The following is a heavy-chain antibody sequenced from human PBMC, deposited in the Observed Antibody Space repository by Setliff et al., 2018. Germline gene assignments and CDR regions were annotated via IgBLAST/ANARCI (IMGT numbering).Heavy chain of an antibody. D-gene: IGHD2-15*01. CDR2: IYPGNSDT. CDR3: ARVVGADGIGIDY. V-gene: IGHV5-51*01. Sequence: GESLKISCKGSGYSFTSNWIAWVRQMPGKGLECMGIIYPGNSDTRYSPSFQGQVTFSADKSISTAYLQWSSLKASGTATYYCARVVGADGIGIDYWGQGTVVTVSS. J-gene: IGHJ4*02. CDR1: GYSFTSNW.